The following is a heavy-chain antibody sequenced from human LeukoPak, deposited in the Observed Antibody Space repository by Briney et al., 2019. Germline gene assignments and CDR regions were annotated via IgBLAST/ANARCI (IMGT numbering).Heavy chain of an antibody. CDR1: GFTFSSYS. V-gene: IGHV3-21*01. J-gene: IGHJ4*02. CDR3: AREDLGWYGFDY. CDR2: ISSSSSYI. Sequence: GGSLRLSCAASGFTFSSYSMNWVRQAPGKGLEWVSSISSSSSYIYYADSVKGRFTISRDNAKNSLYLQMNSLRAEDTAVYYCAREDLGWYGFDYWGQGTLVTVSS. D-gene: IGHD6-19*01.